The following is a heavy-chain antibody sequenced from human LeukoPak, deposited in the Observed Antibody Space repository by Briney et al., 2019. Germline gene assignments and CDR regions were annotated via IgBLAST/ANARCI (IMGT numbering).Heavy chain of an antibody. CDR2: ISYDGSNK. J-gene: IGHJ4*02. CDR3: ARDRITGFDY. V-gene: IGHV3-30*04. Sequence: GGSLRLSCAASGFTFSSYTMHWVRQAPGKGLEWVAVISYDGSNKYYVDSVKGRFTISRDNAKNSLYLQMNSLRDEDTAVYYCARDRITGFDYWGQGTLVTVSS. D-gene: IGHD1-14*01. CDR1: GFTFSSYT.